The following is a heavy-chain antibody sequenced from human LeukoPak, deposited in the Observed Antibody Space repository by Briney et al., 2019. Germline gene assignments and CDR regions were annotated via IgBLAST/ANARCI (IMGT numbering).Heavy chain of an antibody. D-gene: IGHD2-15*01. CDR3: AKAPVTTCRGAFCYPFDY. Sequence: PGGSLRLSCAASGFTFDDYTMYWVRQAPGKGLEWVSLISWDGGTTYYADSVKGRFTISRDSSKNTLFLQMNRLRPEDAAVYYCAKAPVTTCRGAFCYPFDYWGLGTLVTVSS. J-gene: IGHJ4*02. V-gene: IGHV3-43*01. CDR1: GFTFDDYT. CDR2: ISWDGGTT.